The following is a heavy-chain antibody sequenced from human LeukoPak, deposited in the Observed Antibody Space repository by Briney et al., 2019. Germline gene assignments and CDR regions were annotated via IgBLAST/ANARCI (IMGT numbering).Heavy chain of an antibody. CDR2: IRYDGNNK. CDR3: AKDVQGDWPKNYFDY. Sequence: GGTLRLSCAASGFTFSNHGIHWVRQAPGKGLEWVAFIRYDGNNKYYADSVKGRFTISRDNSKNTLYLQMNSLRAEDTAVYYCAKDVQGDWPKNYFDYWGQGTLVTVSS. D-gene: IGHD1-1*01. V-gene: IGHV3-30*02. J-gene: IGHJ4*02. CDR1: GFTFSNHG.